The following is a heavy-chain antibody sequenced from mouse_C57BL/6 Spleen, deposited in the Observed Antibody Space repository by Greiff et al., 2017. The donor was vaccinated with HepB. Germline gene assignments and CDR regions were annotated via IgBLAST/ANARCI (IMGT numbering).Heavy chain of an antibody. CDR1: GYAFSSYW. Sequence: QVHVKQSGAELVKPGASVKISCKASGYAFSSYWMNWVKQRPGKGLEWIGQIYPGDGDTNYNGKFKGKATLTADKSSSTAYMQLSSLTSEDSAVYFCARRETVGYAMDYWGQGTSVTVSS. CDR2: IYPGDGDT. V-gene: IGHV1-80*01. D-gene: IGHD1-1*01. J-gene: IGHJ4*01. CDR3: ARRETVGYAMDY.